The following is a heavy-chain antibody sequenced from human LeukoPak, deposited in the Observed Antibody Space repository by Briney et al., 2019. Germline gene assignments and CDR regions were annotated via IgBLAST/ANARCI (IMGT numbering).Heavy chain of an antibody. Sequence: PSETLSLTCTVSGYSISSGYYWGWIRQPPGKGLEWIGSIYHSGSTYYNPSLKSRVTISVDTSKNQFSLKLSSVTAADTAVYYCARGPRVYYLDVWGQGTTVTVSS. D-gene: IGHD3-3*01. CDR2: IYHSGST. CDR1: GYSISSGYY. J-gene: IGHJ6*02. CDR3: ARGPRVYYLDV. V-gene: IGHV4-38-2*02.